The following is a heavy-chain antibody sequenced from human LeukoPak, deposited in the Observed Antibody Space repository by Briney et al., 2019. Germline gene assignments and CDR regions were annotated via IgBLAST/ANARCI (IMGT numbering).Heavy chain of an antibody. J-gene: IGHJ6*02. V-gene: IGHV3-66*01. CDR2: IYSGGST. CDR1: GFTVNSNY. Sequence: GGSLRLSCAASGFTVNSNYMSWVRQAQGKGLEWVSVIYSGGSTYYADSVKGRFTISRDNSKNTLYLQMNSLRAEDTAVYYCARDDVVVVAATHHYYGMDVWGQGTTVTVSS. D-gene: IGHD2-15*01. CDR3: ARDDVVVVAATHHYYGMDV.